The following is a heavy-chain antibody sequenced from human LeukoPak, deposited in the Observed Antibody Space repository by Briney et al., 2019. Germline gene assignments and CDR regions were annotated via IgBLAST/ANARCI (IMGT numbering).Heavy chain of an antibody. J-gene: IGHJ5*02. V-gene: IGHV3-23*01. CDR1: GFTFSSYA. D-gene: IGHD3-10*01. CDR3: AKDGIVDYYGSGSYNVWFDP. CDR2: ISGSGGST. Sequence: GGSLRLSCAASGFTFSSYAMSWVRQAPGKGLEWVSAISGSGGSTYYADSVKGRFTISRDNSKNTLYLQMNGLRAEDTAVYYCAKDGIVDYYGSGSYNVWFDPWGQGTLVTVSS.